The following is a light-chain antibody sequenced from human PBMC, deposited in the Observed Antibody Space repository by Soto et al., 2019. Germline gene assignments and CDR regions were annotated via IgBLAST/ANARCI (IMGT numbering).Light chain of an antibody. CDR1: SSNIGSNY. V-gene: IGLV1-47*01. CDR3: AAWDDSLSGGV. CDR2: RNN. Sequence: QSVLTQSPAASETPGQRVTISCSGSSSNIGSNYVYWYQQLPGTAPKLLIYRNNQRPSGVPDRFSGSKSGTSASLAISGLRSEDEADYYCAAWDDSLSGGVFGPGTKVTVL. J-gene: IGLJ1*01.